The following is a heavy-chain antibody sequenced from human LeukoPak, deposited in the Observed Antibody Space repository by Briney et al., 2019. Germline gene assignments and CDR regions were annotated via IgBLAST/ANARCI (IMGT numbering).Heavy chain of an antibody. CDR2: ISGSGGST. CDR3: ANLGGSSGAGYYYYHYMDV. D-gene: IGHD1-26*01. J-gene: IGHJ6*03. V-gene: IGHV3-23*01. Sequence: PGGSLRLSCAASGFTFSSYAMSWVRQAPGKGLEWVSAISGSGGSTYYADSVKGRFTISRDNSKNTLYLQMNSLRAEDTAVYYCANLGGSSGAGYYYYHYMDVWGKGTTVTVSS. CDR1: GFTFSSYA.